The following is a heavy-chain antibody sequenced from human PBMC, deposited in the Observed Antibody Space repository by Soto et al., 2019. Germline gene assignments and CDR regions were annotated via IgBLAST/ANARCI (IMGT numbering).Heavy chain of an antibody. CDR3: ARDWTGYCSGGSCYPADY. J-gene: IGHJ4*02. V-gene: IGHV1-18*01. Sequence: ASVKVSCKASGYTFTSYGISWVRQAPGQGLEWMGWISAYNGNTNYAQKLQGRVTMTTDTSTSTAYMELRSLRSDDTAVYYCARDWTGYCSGGSCYPADYWGQGTLVTVSS. CDR1: GYTFTSYG. CDR2: ISAYNGNT. D-gene: IGHD2-15*01.